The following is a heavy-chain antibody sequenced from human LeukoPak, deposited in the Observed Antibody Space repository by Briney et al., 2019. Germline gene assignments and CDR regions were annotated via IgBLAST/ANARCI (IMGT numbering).Heavy chain of an antibody. V-gene: IGHV1-69*05. CDR2: IIPIFGTA. J-gene: IGHJ4*02. D-gene: IGHD3-22*01. Sequence: SVKVSXKASGGTFRSYAISWVRQAPGQGLEWMGEIIPIFGTANYAQKLQGRVTITTDESTSTAYMELSSLRSEDTAVYYCATQTYYYDSSGYYSFDYWGQGTLVTVSS. CDR1: GGTFRSYA. CDR3: ATQTYYYDSSGYYSFDY.